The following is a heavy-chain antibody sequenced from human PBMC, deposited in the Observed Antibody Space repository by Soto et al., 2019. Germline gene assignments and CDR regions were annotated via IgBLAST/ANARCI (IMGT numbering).Heavy chain of an antibody. D-gene: IGHD6-6*01. Sequence: ESGGGVVQPGRSLRLSCAASGFTFSHFAMHWVRQTPGKGLEWVAIISYDGSNKYCADSVAGRFTISGNNSKHTLYLQMNSLRAEDTAVYYCAREEYGQYYFDYWGQGSLVTVSS. CDR1: GFTFSHFA. CDR3: AREEYGQYYFDY. CDR2: ISYDGSNK. V-gene: IGHV3-30-3*01. J-gene: IGHJ4*02.